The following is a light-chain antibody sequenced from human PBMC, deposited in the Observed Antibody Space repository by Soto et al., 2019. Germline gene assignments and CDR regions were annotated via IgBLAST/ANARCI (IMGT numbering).Light chain of an antibody. V-gene: IGKV3-11*01. J-gene: IGKJ4*01. CDR1: QSVSSY. CDR2: DAS. Sequence: ESVLTPALATLSLSPGERATLSCRASQSVSSYLAWYQQKPGQAPRLLIYDASNRATGIPARFSGSGSGTDFTLTISSLEPEDFAVYYCQQRSNWRGTFGGGTKVDIK. CDR3: QQRSNWRGT.